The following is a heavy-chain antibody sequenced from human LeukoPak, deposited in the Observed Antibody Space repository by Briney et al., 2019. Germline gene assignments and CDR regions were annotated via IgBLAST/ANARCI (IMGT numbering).Heavy chain of an antibody. Sequence: SVKVSCKASGGTFSSYAISWVRQAPGQGLEWMGGIIPIFGTANYAQKFQGRVTITTDESTSTAYMELSSLRSEDTAVYYCATHYKAAAGDHDYYYYYYMDVWGKGTTVTVSS. J-gene: IGHJ6*03. CDR1: GGTFSSYA. D-gene: IGHD6-13*01. CDR3: ATHYKAAAGDHDYYYYYYMDV. V-gene: IGHV1-69*05. CDR2: IIPIFGTA.